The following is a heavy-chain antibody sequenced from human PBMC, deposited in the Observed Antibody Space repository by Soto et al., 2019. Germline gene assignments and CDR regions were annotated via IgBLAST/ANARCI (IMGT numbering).Heavy chain of an antibody. J-gene: IGHJ5*02. Sequence: QVQLVQSGAEVKKPGASVKVSCKASGYTFTSYYMHWVRQAPGQGLEWMGIINPSGGSTSYAQKFQGRVTMTRDTSTSTVYMELSSLRSEDTAVYYCARALLELRGYSYGVWFDPWGQGTLVTVSS. D-gene: IGHD5-18*01. V-gene: IGHV1-46*01. CDR1: GYTFTSYY. CDR3: ARALLELRGYSYGVWFDP. CDR2: INPSGGST.